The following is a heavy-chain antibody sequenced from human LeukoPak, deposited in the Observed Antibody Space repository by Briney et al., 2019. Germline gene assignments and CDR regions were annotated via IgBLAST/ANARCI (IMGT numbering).Heavy chain of an antibody. CDR3: ARVSLGSSSWTYYYYYGMDV. Sequence: SVKVSCKASGYTFTSYYMHWVRQAPGQGLEWMGIINPSGGSTSYAQKFQGRVTMTRDTSTSTVYMELSSLRSEDTAVYYCARVSLGSSSWTYYYYYGMDVWGQGTTVTVSS. CDR1: GYTFTSYY. V-gene: IGHV1-46*01. CDR2: INPSGGST. D-gene: IGHD6-13*01. J-gene: IGHJ6*02.